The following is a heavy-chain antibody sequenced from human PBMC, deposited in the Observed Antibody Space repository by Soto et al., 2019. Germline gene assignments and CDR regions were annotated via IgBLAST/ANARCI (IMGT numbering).Heavy chain of an antibody. Sequence: SETLSLTCTVSGDSISSYYWSWIRQPPGKGLEWIGYIYYSGSTNYNPSLKSRVTISVDTPKNQFSLKLTSVTAADTAVYYCARGVATIGPRGQGTLVTVSS. V-gene: IGHV4-59*01. J-gene: IGHJ5*02. CDR3: ARGVATIGP. CDR1: GDSISSYY. D-gene: IGHD5-12*01. CDR2: IYYSGST.